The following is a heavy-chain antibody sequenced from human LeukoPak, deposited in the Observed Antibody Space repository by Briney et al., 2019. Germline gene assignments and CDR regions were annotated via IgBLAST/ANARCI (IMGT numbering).Heavy chain of an antibody. V-gene: IGHV3-23*01. Sequence: GGSLRLSCAASGFTFSSYAMSWVRQAPGKGLEWVSAISGSGGSTYYADSVKGRFTISRDNSKNTLYLQMNSLRAEDTAVYYCAKDRGLRGYYLRFDYWGQGTLVTVSS. D-gene: IGHD3-3*01. CDR3: AKDRGLRGYYLRFDY. J-gene: IGHJ4*02. CDR1: GFTFSSYA. CDR2: ISGSGGST.